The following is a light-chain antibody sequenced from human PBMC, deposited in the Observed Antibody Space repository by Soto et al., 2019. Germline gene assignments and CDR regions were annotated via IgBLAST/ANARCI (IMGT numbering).Light chain of an antibody. V-gene: IGKV1-5*01. J-gene: IGKJ1*01. CDR3: QQYSSRST. Sequence: DIQITQSPSTVSASVGDRVTITCRASQSISSWLAWYQQKPGKAPKLLIYDASSLESGVPSRFSGSGFGTEFTLTISSLQPGDFATYYCQQYSSRSTFGQGTKVDI. CDR2: DAS. CDR1: QSISSW.